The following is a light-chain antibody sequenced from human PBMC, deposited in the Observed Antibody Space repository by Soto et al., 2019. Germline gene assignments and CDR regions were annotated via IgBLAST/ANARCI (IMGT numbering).Light chain of an antibody. V-gene: IGKV1-39*01. J-gene: IGKJ5*01. Sequence: DIQMTQSPSSLSASVGDRVTLTCRASQTISSFLNWYQQKPGKVPKLLIYAASTLQGGVPSRFSGSQSGTDFTLTISSLQPEDFATYYCQQSYSTPYTFGQGTRLEIK. CDR3: QQSYSTPYT. CDR1: QTISSF. CDR2: AAS.